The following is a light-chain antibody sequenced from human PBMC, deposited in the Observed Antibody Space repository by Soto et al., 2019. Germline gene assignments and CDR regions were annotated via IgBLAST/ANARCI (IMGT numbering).Light chain of an antibody. CDR1: SSNIGAGYD. V-gene: IGLV1-40*01. CDR3: QSFDTSLSGFVV. Sequence: QSVLTQPPSMSGAPGQRVTISCTGSSSNIGAGYDVHWYQQHPGTAPKLLIFDNNNRPSGVPDRFSGSKSDTSGSLAITGLQAEDEADYYCQSFDTSLSGFVVFGGGTKVTVL. CDR2: DNN. J-gene: IGLJ2*01.